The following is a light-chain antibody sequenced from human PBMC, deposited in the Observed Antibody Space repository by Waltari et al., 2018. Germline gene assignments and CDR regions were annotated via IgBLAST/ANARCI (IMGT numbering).Light chain of an antibody. V-gene: IGKV3-11*01. CDR3: QQRRDWPLT. J-gene: IGKJ4*02. Sequence: DIVLTQSPALLSLSPGERASLSCRASQSVTNYLAWYQQKPGQAPRLLIYDTSNRATGIPARFSGSGFGTDFTLTSSSLEPEDFAVYYCQQRRDWPLTFGGGTKVEIK. CDR2: DTS. CDR1: QSVTNY.